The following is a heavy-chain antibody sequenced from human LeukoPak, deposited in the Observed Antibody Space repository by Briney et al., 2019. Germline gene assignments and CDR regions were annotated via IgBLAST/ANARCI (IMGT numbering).Heavy chain of an antibody. CDR3: ARKEWVPYYFDS. CDR1: GYTFTSYG. CDR2: ISAYNGNT. D-gene: IGHD3-3*01. V-gene: IGHV1-18*01. Sequence: ASVKVSCKASGYTFTSYGISWVRQAPGQGLEWMGWISAYNGNTNYAQKLQGRVTMTTDTSTSTAYMELRSLRSDDTAVYHCARKEWVPYYFDSWGQGALVTVSS. J-gene: IGHJ4*02.